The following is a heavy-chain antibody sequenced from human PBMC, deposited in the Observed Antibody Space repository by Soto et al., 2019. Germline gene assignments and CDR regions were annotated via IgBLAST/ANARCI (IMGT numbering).Heavy chain of an antibody. J-gene: IGHJ3*02. CDR2: IYYSGST. CDR1: GGSISSYY. D-gene: IGHD3-16*02. CDR3: ARLYGLDAFDI. Sequence: SETLSLTCTVSGGSISSYYWSWIRQPPGKGLEWIGYIYYSGSTNYNPSLKSRVSISVDTSKNQFSLKLSSVTAADTVVYYCARLYGLDAFDIWGQGTMVTVSS. V-gene: IGHV4-59*08.